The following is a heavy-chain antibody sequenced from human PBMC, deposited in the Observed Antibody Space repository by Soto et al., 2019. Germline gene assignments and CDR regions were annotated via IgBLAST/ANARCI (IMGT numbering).Heavy chain of an antibody. CDR2: IYHSGST. CDR1: GYSISSGYY. D-gene: IGHD3-3*01. J-gene: IGHJ6*02. V-gene: IGHV4-38-2*02. Sequence: PSETLSLTCAVSGYSISSGYYWGWIRQPPGKGLEWIWSIYHSGSTYYNPSLKSRATISVDTSKNQFSLKLSSVTAADTAVYYCARDGYDFWSGYYGGGLGMDVWGQGTTVTVSS. CDR3: ARDGYDFWSGYYGGGLGMDV.